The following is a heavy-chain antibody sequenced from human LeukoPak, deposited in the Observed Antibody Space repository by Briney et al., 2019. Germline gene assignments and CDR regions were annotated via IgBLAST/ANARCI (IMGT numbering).Heavy chain of an antibody. D-gene: IGHD1-14*01. CDR1: AGSVSSGSDY. V-gene: IGHV4-61*01. CDR3: ARGPGIDAFDI. Sequence: SETLSLTCTVSAGSVSSGSDYWSWIRRPPGKGLEWIGYIYYSGSTNYNPSLKSRVTISVDTSKNQFSLKLSSVTAADTAVYYCARGPGIDAFDIWGQGTMVTVSS. CDR2: IYYSGST. J-gene: IGHJ3*02.